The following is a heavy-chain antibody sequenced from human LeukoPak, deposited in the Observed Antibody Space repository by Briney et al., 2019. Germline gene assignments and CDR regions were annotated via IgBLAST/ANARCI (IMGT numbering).Heavy chain of an antibody. Sequence: PGGSLRLSCAVSGFTFSDCWMTWVRQAPGKGLEWVATINRGGSETYYVDSVKGRFTISRDNAKNSLYLQMNSLRAEDTAVYYCARDLRSHYGMDVWGQGTTVTVSS. CDR2: INRGGSET. CDR1: GFTFSDCW. V-gene: IGHV3-7*03. J-gene: IGHJ6*02. CDR3: ARDLRSHYGMDV. D-gene: IGHD2-15*01.